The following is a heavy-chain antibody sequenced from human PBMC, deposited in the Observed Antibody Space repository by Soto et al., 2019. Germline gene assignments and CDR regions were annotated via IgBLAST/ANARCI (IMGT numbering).Heavy chain of an antibody. D-gene: IGHD2-8*01. CDR2: IFHDGTA. CDR1: GVSISSGNW. V-gene: IGHV4-4*02. CDR3: ARLVYDTRLNYMYFDF. Sequence: ASETRSLTCAVSGVSISSGNWWTLFRQTPQRGLEYIGEIFHDGTANYYPSFERRVAISVDTSKNQFSLKLTSVTAADTAIYFCARLVYDTRLNYMYFDFWGQGALVTVSS. J-gene: IGHJ4*02.